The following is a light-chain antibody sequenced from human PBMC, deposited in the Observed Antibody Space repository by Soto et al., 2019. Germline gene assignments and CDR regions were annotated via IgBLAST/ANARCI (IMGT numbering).Light chain of an antibody. CDR3: QQHNLKSLS. V-gene: IGKV1-5*03. Sequence: DIQMTQSPSTLSASIGDRVTITCRASQNISSWLSWYQQKPGKAPNLLIYQASILESGVPSRFSGSGSGTEFSLTISSLQPDDFATFYCQQHNLKSLSFGGGTKVDIK. CDR2: QAS. J-gene: IGKJ4*01. CDR1: QNISSW.